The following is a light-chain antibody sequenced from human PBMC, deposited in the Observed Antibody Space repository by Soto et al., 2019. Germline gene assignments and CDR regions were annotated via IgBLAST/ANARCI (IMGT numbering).Light chain of an antibody. CDR3: AAWDDSLNGWV. Sequence: QSVLTQPPSASGTPGQRVTISCSGSSSNIGPYIVNWYQQRPGTAPKLLIYSNNQRPSGVPDRFSGSKSGTSASLAISGLQSEDEADYHCAAWDDSLNGWVFGGGTKVTVL. CDR2: SNN. J-gene: IGLJ3*02. CDR1: SSNIGPYI. V-gene: IGLV1-44*01.